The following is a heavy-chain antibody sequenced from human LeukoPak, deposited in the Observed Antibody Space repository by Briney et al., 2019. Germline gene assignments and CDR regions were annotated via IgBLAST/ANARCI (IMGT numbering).Heavy chain of an antibody. Sequence: PSETLSLTCGVYGGSFSDYYWSWIRQPPGKGLEWIGEINHSGSTSYNPSLKSRVTVSVDTSKNQFSLKLSSVTAADTAVYYCASRPGHGTTYDYRGQGTLVTVSS. CDR2: INHSGST. D-gene: IGHD1-1*01. CDR3: ASRPGHGTTYDY. J-gene: IGHJ4*02. CDR1: GGSFSDYY. V-gene: IGHV4-34*01.